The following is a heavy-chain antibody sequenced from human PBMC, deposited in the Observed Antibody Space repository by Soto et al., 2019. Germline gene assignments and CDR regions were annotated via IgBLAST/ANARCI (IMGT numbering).Heavy chain of an antibody. J-gene: IGHJ4*02. CDR2: ISPKSGGT. D-gene: IGHD6-19*01. CDR1: GYTFIDYY. Sequence: QVQLVQSGAEVKKPGASVKVSCEGSGYTFIDYYMHWVRQAPGQGFEWMGRISPKSGGTNYAQKFQGWVTMTWDTSLNTAYMELGSLMSEDTAVYYCARPPGYISDWYYFDLWGQGTLVTVSS. CDR3: ARPPGYISDWYYFDL. V-gene: IGHV1-2*04.